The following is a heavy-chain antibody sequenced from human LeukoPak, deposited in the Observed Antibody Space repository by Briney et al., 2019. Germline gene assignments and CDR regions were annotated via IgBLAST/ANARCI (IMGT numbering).Heavy chain of an antibody. CDR1: GYTFTSYD. Sequence: ASVKVSCKASGYTFTSYDINWVRRATGQGLEWMGWMNPNSGNTGYAQKFQGRVTMTRNTSISTAYMELSSLRSEDTAVYYCARGVIAAGGNDFDYWGQGTLVTVSS. J-gene: IGHJ4*02. D-gene: IGHD6-13*01. CDR2: MNPNSGNT. CDR3: ARGVIAAGGNDFDY. V-gene: IGHV1-8*01.